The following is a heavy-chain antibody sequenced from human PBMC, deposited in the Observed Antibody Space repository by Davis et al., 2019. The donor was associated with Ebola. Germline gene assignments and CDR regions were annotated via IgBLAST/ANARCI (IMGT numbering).Heavy chain of an antibody. CDR1: GGSITSYF. V-gene: IGHV4-59*08. J-gene: IGHJ6*02. CDR3: ARLGTSNYCSSTTCFRYGMDV. CDR2: IYHTGTT. D-gene: IGHD2-2*01. Sequence: MPGGSLRLSCTVSGGSITSYFWSWIRQTPGKGLERIAYIYHTGTTSYNHSLKSRVTISADTSKNPLSLNLRSATAADTAVYYCARLGTSNYCSSTTCFRYGMDVWGQGTTVTVSS.